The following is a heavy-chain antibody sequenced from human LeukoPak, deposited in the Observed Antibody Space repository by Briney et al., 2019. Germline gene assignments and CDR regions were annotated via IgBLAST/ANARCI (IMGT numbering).Heavy chain of an antibody. CDR3: ARNTYNWFDP. Sequence: SETLSLTCTVSGGSISSSRYYWVWIRQPPGKGLEWIGSIYYSGSTYHNPSLKSRVTISVDTSKNQFSLKLSSVTAADTAVYYCARNTYNWFDPWGQGTLVTVSS. CDR2: IYYSGST. J-gene: IGHJ5*02. V-gene: IGHV4-39*07. CDR1: GGSISSSRYY.